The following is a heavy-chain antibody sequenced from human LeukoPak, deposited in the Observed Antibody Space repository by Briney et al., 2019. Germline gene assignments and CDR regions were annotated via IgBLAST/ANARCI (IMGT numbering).Heavy chain of an antibody. J-gene: IGHJ3*02. CDR2: IYYSGST. CDR1: GGSISSYY. CDR3: ARDGYSSGCDAFDI. D-gene: IGHD6-19*01. Sequence: SETLSLTCTVSGGSISSYYWSWIRQPPGKGLEWIGYIYYSGSTNYNPSLKSRVTISVDTSKNQFSLKLSSVTAADTAVYYCARDGYSSGCDAFDIWGQGTMVTVSS. V-gene: IGHV4-59*01.